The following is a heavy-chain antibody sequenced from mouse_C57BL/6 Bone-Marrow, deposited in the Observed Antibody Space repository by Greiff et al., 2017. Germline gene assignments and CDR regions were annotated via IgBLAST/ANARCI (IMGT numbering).Heavy chain of an antibody. V-gene: IGHV5-2*01. Sequence: EVKLMESGGGLVQPGESLKLSCESNEYEFPSHDMSWVRKTPEKRLELVAAINSDGGSTYSPDTMERRFIISRDNTKKTLYLQMSSLRSEDTALYYCSRHITTVVARYFDVWGTGTTVTVSS. D-gene: IGHD1-1*01. CDR3: SRHITTVVARYFDV. CDR1: EYEFPSHD. CDR2: INSDGGST. J-gene: IGHJ1*03.